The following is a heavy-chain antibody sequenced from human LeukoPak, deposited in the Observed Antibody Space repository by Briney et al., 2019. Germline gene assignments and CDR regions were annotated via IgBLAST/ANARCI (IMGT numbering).Heavy chain of an antibody. CDR2: INPNSGGT. Sequence: GASVKVSCKASGYTFTGYYMHWVRQAPGQGLEWMGWINPNSGGTNYAQKFQGRVTMTRDTSISTAYIELSRLRSDDTAVYYCARDTPDGYYYDSSGHDYWGQGTLVTVSS. J-gene: IGHJ4*02. D-gene: IGHD3-22*01. V-gene: IGHV1-2*02. CDR1: GYTFTGYY. CDR3: ARDTPDGYYYDSSGHDY.